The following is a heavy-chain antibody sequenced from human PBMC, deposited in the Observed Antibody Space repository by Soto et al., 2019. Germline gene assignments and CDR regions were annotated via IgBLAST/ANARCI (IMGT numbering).Heavy chain of an antibody. D-gene: IGHD4-17*01. CDR3: AHLYGDYVPFDY. J-gene: IGHJ4*02. V-gene: IGHV2-5*02. CDR2: IYWDDDK. Sequence: QITLKESGPTLVKPTQTLTLTCTFSGFSLSTSGVGVGWIRQPPGKALEWLALIYWDDDKRYSPSLKSRLTITKYTSINQVVLTMTNMDPVDTATYYCAHLYGDYVPFDYWGQGTLVTVSS. CDR1: GFSLSTSGVG.